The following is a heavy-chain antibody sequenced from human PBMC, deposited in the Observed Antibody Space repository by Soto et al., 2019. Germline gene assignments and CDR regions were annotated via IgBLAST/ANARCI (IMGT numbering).Heavy chain of an antibody. D-gene: IGHD2-15*01. J-gene: IGHJ1*01. CDR1: GGTFSSYT. Sequence: GASVKVSCKASGGTFSSYTISWVRQAPGQGLEWMGRIIPILGIANYAQKFQGRVTITADKSTSTAYMELSSLRSEDTAVYYCAWGPPRVVAATPIIRGQGTPVPVSS. CDR3: AWGPPRVVAATPII. V-gene: IGHV1-69*02. CDR2: IIPILGIA.